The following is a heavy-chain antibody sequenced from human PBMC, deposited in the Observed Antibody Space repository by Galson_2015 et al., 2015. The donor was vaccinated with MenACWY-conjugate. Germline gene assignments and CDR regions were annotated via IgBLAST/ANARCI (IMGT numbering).Heavy chain of an antibody. CDR3: ARDNNWSFDS. V-gene: IGHV3-74*01. CDR1: GSTFNNYW. Sequence: SLRLSCAASGSTFNNYWMHWVRQPPGKGLEWISYIKADGSLSNYADSVKGRFTISTDNAKNMVYLQMDGLGDEDTAVYFCARDNNWSFDSWGQGTLVTVSS. J-gene: IGHJ4*02. CDR2: IKADGSLS. D-gene: IGHD1-1*01.